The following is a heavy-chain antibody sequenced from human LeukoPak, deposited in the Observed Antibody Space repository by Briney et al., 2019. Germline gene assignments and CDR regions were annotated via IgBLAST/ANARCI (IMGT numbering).Heavy chain of an antibody. CDR1: GFTFSTYG. D-gene: IGHD6-19*01. V-gene: IGHV3-30*02. Sequence: QSGGSLRLSCAASGFTFSTYGMHWVRQAPGKGLEWVAFIRYDGSNKYYADSVKGRFTISRDNSKNTLYLQMNSLRAEDTAVYYCAKRVDSSGWYSSRGEYFQHWGQGTLVTVSS. CDR3: AKRVDSSGWYSSRGEYFQH. J-gene: IGHJ1*01. CDR2: IRYDGSNK.